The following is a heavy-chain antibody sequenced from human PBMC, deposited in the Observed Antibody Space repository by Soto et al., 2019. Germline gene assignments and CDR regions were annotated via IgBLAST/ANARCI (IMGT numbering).Heavy chain of an antibody. D-gene: IGHD3-16*01. CDR3: ARMATFGSLNCFDP. CDR1: GYSFTNND. J-gene: IGHJ5*02. V-gene: IGHV1-8*01. CDR2: MNPGSGDT. Sequence: ASVKVSCKASGYSFTNNDVSWVRQATGQGLEWMGWMNPGSGDTGYAQKFQGRVTMTRDISIATAYMELSSLRSDDTAIYYCARMATFGSLNCFDPWGQGTLVTVSS.